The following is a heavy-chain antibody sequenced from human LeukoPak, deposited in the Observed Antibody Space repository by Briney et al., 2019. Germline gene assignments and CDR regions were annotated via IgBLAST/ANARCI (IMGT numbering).Heavy chain of an antibody. D-gene: IGHD2-15*01. CDR3: ARDRLGYCSGNTCSVSYC. V-gene: IGHV3-30-3*01. CDR1: GFAFSNYA. J-gene: IGHJ4*02. CDR2: ISYDGSNK. Sequence: GRSLRLSCAASGFAFSNYAMRWVRQAPGKGLEWVAVISYDGSNKYYADSVKGRFTISRDNSKNTLYLQMNSLRAEDTALYYCARDRLGYCSGNTCSVSYCWGQGTLVTVSP.